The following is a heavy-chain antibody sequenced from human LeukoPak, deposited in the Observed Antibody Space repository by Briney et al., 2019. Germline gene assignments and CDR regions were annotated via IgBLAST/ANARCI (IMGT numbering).Heavy chain of an antibody. J-gene: IGHJ6*04. CDR2: ISSSGSTI. CDR3: AELGITMIGGV. Sequence: PGGSLRLSCAASGFTFDDSGMNWVRQAPGKGLEWVSYISSSGSTIYYADSVKGRFTISRDNAKNSLYLQMNSLRAEDTAVYYCAELGITMIGGVWGKGTTVTISS. V-gene: IGHV3-48*03. D-gene: IGHD3-10*02. CDR1: GFTFDDSG.